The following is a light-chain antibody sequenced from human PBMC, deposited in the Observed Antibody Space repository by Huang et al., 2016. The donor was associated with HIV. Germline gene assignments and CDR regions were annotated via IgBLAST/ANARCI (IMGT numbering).Light chain of an antibody. J-gene: IGKJ1*01. CDR3: QQYYNTPQT. CDR2: WAS. CDR1: QSVLYNFNNKNY. V-gene: IGKV4-1*01. Sequence: DIVMTQSPDSLAVSLGERATINCKSNQSVLYNFNNKNYLAWFQQKPGHPPKLLIYWASTRESGVPARFSGSGSGTDFTLSISSLQAEDVAVYYCQQYYNTPQTFGQGTKVEIK.